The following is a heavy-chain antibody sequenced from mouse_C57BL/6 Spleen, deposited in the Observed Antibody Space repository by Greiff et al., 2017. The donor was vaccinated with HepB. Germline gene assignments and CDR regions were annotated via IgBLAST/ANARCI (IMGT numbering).Heavy chain of an antibody. Sequence: EVKLMESGGGLVKPGGSLKLSCAASGFTFSSYAMSWVRQTPEKRLEWVATISDGGSYTYYPDNVKGRFTISRDNAKNNLYLQMSHLKSEDTAMYYCARDRGVYYYGSSPFAYWGQGTLVTVSA. CDR2: ISDGGSYT. D-gene: IGHD1-1*01. CDR3: ARDRGVYYYGSSPFAY. J-gene: IGHJ3*01. CDR1: GFTFSSYA. V-gene: IGHV5-4*01.